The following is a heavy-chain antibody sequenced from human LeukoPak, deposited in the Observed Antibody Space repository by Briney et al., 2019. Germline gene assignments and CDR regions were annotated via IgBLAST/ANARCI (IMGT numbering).Heavy chain of an antibody. Sequence: GGSLRLSCAASGFTFSSYSMNWVRQAPGKGLEWVSSISSSSSYIYYADSVKGRFTISRDNAKNSLYLQMNSLRAEDTAVYYCARSSNHQTGDFDYWGQGTLVTVSS. J-gene: IGHJ4*02. V-gene: IGHV3-21*01. CDR3: ARSSNHQTGDFDY. CDR2: ISSSSSYI. D-gene: IGHD7-27*01. CDR1: GFTFSSYS.